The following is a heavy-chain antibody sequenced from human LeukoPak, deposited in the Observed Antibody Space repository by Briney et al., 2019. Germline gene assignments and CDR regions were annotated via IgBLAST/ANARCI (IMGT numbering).Heavy chain of an antibody. V-gene: IGHV4-61*02. CDR2: IYTSGST. CDR3: ARDLAVVVPAADPYYYYYYMDV. D-gene: IGHD2-2*01. Sequence: SQTLSITCTVSGGSISSGSYYWSWIRPPAGQGLEWIGRIYTSGSTNYNPSLKSRATISVDTSKNQFSLQLSSVTAADTAVYYCARDLAVVVPAADPYYYYYYMDVWGKGTTVTVSS. CDR1: GGSISSGSYY. J-gene: IGHJ6*03.